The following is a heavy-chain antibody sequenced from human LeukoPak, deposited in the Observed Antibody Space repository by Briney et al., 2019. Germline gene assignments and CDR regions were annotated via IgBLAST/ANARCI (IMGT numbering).Heavy chain of an antibody. CDR1: GYTFTSYG. CDR3: ARDNTDQLLFFYYYYYGMDV. Sequence: ASVKVSCKASGYTFTSYGISWVRQAPGQELEWMGWISAYNGNTNYAQKLQGRVTMTTDTSTSTAYMELRSLRSDDTAVYYCARDNTDQLLFFYYYYYGMDVWGQGTTVTVSS. J-gene: IGHJ6*02. V-gene: IGHV1-18*01. CDR2: ISAYNGNT. D-gene: IGHD2-2*01.